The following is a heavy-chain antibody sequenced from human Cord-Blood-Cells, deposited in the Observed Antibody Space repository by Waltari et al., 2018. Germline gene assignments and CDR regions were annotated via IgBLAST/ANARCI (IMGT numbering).Heavy chain of an antibody. Sequence: EVQLLESGGGLVQPGGSLRPSCAASGFTFRSFAIAWVRQVPGKGLEWVSAMSGSGGSKYYADSVKGRFTISRDNSKNTLYLQMNSLRAEDTAVYYCAKKDWGYYFDYWGQGTLVTVSS. D-gene: IGHD7-27*01. CDR3: AKKDWGYYFDY. V-gene: IGHV3-23*01. CDR2: MSGSGGSK. CDR1: GFTFRSFA. J-gene: IGHJ4*02.